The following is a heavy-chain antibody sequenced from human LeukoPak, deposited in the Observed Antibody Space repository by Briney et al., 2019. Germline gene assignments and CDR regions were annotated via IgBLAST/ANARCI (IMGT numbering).Heavy chain of an antibody. V-gene: IGHV1-18*01. CDR3: ARDSGESRWHFDY. Sequence: RGASVKVSCKASRYTFTSYGISCVRQAPQQGREWMGWIIAYNGHTNYAQNLQGSVPMPTDTSTRTAYMELRSLRSDATAVYYCARDSGESRWHFDYWGQGTLVTVSS. CDR1: RYTFTSYG. D-gene: IGHD6-13*01. CDR2: IIAYNGHT. J-gene: IGHJ4*02.